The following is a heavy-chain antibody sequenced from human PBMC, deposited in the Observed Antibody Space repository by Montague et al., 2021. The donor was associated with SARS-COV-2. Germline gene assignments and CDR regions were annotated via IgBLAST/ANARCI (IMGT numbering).Heavy chain of an antibody. V-gene: IGHV4-34*01. CDR2: IYHSGST. CDR1: GGSFSGYY. J-gene: IGHJ4*02. CDR3: ARQGPFTMVVGNIFDY. Sequence: SETLSLTCAVYGGSFSGYYWSWIRQPPAPGKERIGEIYHSGSTNYNPSLTSRVLISVETSKNQFSLKLSSVTVADTAVYYCARQGPFTMVVGNIFDYWGQGTLVTVSS. D-gene: IGHD3-22*01.